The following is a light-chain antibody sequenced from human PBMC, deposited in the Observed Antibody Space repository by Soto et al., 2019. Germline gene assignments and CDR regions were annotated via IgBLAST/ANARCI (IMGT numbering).Light chain of an antibody. CDR1: QGISNY. J-gene: IGKJ3*01. CDR3: QTYNSVPFT. Sequence: DIPMTQSPSSLSASVGDRVTITCRASQGISNYLVWYQQKPGKVPKLLIYAASALQSGVPSRFSGSGSGTDFTITISSLQPEDVATYYCQTYNSVPFTFGPGTKVEI. CDR2: AAS. V-gene: IGKV1-27*01.